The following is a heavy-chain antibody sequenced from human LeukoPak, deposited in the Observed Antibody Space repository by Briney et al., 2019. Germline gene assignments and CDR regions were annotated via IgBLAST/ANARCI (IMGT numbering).Heavy chain of an antibody. V-gene: IGHV1-46*01. D-gene: IGHD3-22*01. CDR2: INPSGGST. J-gene: IGHJ4*02. CDR1: RYTFTSYY. Sequence: AASVKVSCKAPRYTFTSYYMHSGREAPGQGLEWMGIINPSGGSTSYAQKFQGRVTMTRDTSTSTVYMELSSLRSEDTAVYYCARAYYYSSGDLAGPFDYWGQGTLVTVSS. CDR3: ARAYYYSSGDLAGPFDY.